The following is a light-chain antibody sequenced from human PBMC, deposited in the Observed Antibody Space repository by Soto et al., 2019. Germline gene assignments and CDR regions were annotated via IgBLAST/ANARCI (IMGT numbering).Light chain of an antibody. CDR3: TSFTSIKTHV. J-gene: IGLJ1*01. CDR1: SRDVGGYNY. Sequence: QSVLTQPASVSGSLGQSITISCTGTSRDVGGYNYISWYQVRPGKAPKLIIYEVNNRPSGVPDRFSGSKSGNTASLTISRLQADDETDYYCTSFTSIKTHVFGTGTKVTVL. CDR2: EVN. V-gene: IGLV2-14*01.